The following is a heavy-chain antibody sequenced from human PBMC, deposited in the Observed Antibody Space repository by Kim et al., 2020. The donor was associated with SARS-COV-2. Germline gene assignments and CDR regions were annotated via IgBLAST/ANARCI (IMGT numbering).Heavy chain of an antibody. CDR1: GFTFSSYG. D-gene: IGHD6-13*01. Sequence: GESLKISCAASGFTFSSYGMHWVRQAPGKGLEWVAVISYDGSNKYYADSVKGRFTISRHNSKNTLYLQMNSLRAEDTAVYYCAKDLGYSSSWYRFGAFDIWGQGTMVTVSS. CDR2: ISYDGSNK. V-gene: IGHV3-30*18. CDR3: AKDLGYSSSWYRFGAFDI. J-gene: IGHJ3*02.